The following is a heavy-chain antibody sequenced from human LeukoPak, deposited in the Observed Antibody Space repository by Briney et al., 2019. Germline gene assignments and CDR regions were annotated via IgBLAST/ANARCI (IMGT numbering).Heavy chain of an antibody. J-gene: IGHJ5*02. CDR2: ISASGST. V-gene: IGHV4-4*07. Sequence: PSETLSLTCTVSGGSISTYYWSWIRQPAGKGLEWIGRISASGSTNYSPSLKSRVTMSVDTSKNQFSLKLSSVTAADTAVYYCARDSAVVHSSSGWFGPWGQGTLVTVSS. D-gene: IGHD6-6*01. CDR1: GGSISTYY. CDR3: ARDSAVVHSSSGWFGP.